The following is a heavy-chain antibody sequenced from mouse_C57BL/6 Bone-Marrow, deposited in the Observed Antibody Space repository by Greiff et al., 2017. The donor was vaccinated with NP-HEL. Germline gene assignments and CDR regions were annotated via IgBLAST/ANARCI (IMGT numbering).Heavy chain of an antibody. J-gene: IGHJ1*03. CDR1: GFTFSDYG. V-gene: IGHV5-17*01. Sequence: EVHLVESGGGLVKPGGSLKLSCAASGFTFSDYGMHWVRQAPEKGLEWVAYISSCSSTIYYADTVKGRFTISRDNAKNTLFLQMTSLRSEDTAMYYCARHYGSSYWYFDVWGTGTTVTVSS. CDR2: ISSCSSTI. D-gene: IGHD1-1*01. CDR3: ARHYGSSYWYFDV.